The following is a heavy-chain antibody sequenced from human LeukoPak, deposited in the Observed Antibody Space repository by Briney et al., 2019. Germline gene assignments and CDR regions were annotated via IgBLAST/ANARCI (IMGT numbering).Heavy chain of an antibody. D-gene: IGHD6-13*01. CDR1: GDSISSKNW. V-gene: IGHV4-4*02. CDR3: ARDREYSKSWSFDY. J-gene: IGHJ4*02. CDR2: IYHGGNT. Sequence: PSGTLSLTCAVSGDSISSKNWWSGGGPPPGKGLEGIGEIYHGGNTNYNPSLKRRVTISGEKSKNQFSLILSSVTAADTAVYYCARDREYSKSWSFDYWGQGTLVTVSS.